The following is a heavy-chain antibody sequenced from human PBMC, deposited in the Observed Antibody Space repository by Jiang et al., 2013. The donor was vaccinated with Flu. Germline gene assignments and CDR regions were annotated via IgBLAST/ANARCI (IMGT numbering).Heavy chain of an antibody. D-gene: IGHD2-2*01. Sequence: QLVESGGGVVQPGRSLRLSCAASGFTFSSYAMHWVRQAPGKGLEWVAVISYDGSNKYYADSVKGRFTISRDNSKNTLYLQMNSLRAEDTAVYYCARAADIVVVPAAMPNWFDPWGQGTLVTVSS. V-gene: IGHV3-30*04. J-gene: IGHJ5*02. CDR3: ARAADIVVVPAAMPNWFDP. CDR1: GFTFSSYA. CDR2: ISYDGSNK.